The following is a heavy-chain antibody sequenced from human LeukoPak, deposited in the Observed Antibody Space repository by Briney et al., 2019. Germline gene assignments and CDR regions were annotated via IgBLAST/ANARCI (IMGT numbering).Heavy chain of an antibody. CDR3: AKVQDYVWRSYRSSQEYFQH. CDR1: GFTFSSYA. Sequence: GGSLRLSCAASGFTFSSYAMTWVRQAPGKGLEWVSTISGSGGGTYYADSVKGRFTISRDNSKNTLYLQMNNLRAEDTAIYYCAKVQDYVWRSYRSSQEYFQHWGQGTLVTVSS. J-gene: IGHJ1*01. CDR2: ISGSGGGT. D-gene: IGHD3-16*02. V-gene: IGHV3-23*01.